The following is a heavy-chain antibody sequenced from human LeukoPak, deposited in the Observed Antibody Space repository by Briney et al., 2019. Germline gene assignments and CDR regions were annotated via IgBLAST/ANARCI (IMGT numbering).Heavy chain of an antibody. D-gene: IGHD3-3*01. CDR1: GYSFTSYW. CDR2: IYPGDSDT. CDR3: ARRPRGVPKDFWSGSGFDP. Sequence: GESLKISCKGSGYSFTSYWIGWVRQMPGKGLEWMGIIYPGDSDTRYSPSFQGQVTISADKSISTAYLQWSSLKASDTAMYYCARRPRGVPKDFWSGSGFDPWGQGTLVTVSS. J-gene: IGHJ5*02. V-gene: IGHV5-51*01.